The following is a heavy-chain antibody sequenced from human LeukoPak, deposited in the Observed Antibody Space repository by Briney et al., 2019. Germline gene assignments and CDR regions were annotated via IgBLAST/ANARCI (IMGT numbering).Heavy chain of an antibody. D-gene: IGHD1-26*01. Sequence: ASVKVSCKASGYTFTGYYMHWVRQAPGQGLEWMGRINPNSGGTNYAQKFQGRVTMTRDTSISTAYMELSRLRSDDTAVYYCAREVGFSGSYEDWGQGTLVTVSS. CDR1: GYTFTGYY. CDR2: INPNSGGT. CDR3: AREVGFSGSYED. J-gene: IGHJ4*02. V-gene: IGHV1-2*06.